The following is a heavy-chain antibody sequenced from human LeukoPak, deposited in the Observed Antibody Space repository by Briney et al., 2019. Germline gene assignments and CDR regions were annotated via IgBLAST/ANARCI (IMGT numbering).Heavy chain of an antibody. D-gene: IGHD3-22*01. CDR1: GFTLSSHP. CDR3: ARDASHFDSSGYFHNYYYGMDV. J-gene: IGHJ6*02. Sequence: GGSLRLSCAASGFTLSSHPMNWVRQAPGKGLEWVSYIGNDGRMMYYADSVKGRFTISRDSAKNSRYLQMNSLGADDTAVYYCARDASHFDSSGYFHNYYYGMDVWGQGTTVTVSS. CDR2: IGNDGRMM. V-gene: IGHV3-48*03.